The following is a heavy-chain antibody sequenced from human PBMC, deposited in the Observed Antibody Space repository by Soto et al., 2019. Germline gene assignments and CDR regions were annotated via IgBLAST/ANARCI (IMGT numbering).Heavy chain of an antibody. J-gene: IGHJ3*02. Sequence: GSLRLSCAASGFTFSNAWMSWVRQAPGKGLEWVGRIKSKTDGGTTDYAAPVKGRFTISRDDSKNTLYLQMNSLKTEDTAVYYCTAKGYYDFWSGYRPLPFDIWGQGTMVTVSS. CDR3: TAKGYYDFWSGYRPLPFDI. CDR2: IKSKTDGGTT. CDR1: GFTFSNAW. V-gene: IGHV3-15*01. D-gene: IGHD3-3*01.